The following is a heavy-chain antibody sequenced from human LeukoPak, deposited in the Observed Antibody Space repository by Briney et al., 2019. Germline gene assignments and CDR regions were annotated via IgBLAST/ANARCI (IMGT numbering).Heavy chain of an antibody. CDR3: ARDGLNYYGSGSFSPYYYYGMDV. Sequence: GGSLRLSCAASGFTFSSYWMHWVRQAPGKGLVWVSRINSDGSSTSYADSVKGRFTISRDNAKNTLYLQMDSLRAEDTAVYYCARDGLNYYGSGSFSPYYYYGMDVWGQGTTVTVSS. J-gene: IGHJ6*02. V-gene: IGHV3-74*01. CDR2: INSDGSST. CDR1: GFTFSSYW. D-gene: IGHD3-10*01.